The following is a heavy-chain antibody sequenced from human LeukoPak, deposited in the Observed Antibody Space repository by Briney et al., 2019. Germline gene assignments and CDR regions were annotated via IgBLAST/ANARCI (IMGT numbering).Heavy chain of an antibody. J-gene: IGHJ4*02. D-gene: IGHD4-17*01. CDR1: GGSFSGYY. CDR3: ARANGDYIFDY. CDR2: IYHSGST. Sequence: PSETLSLTCAVYGGSFSGYYWSWIRQPPGKGLEWIGYIYHSGSTYYNPSLKSRVTISVDRSKNQFSLKLSSVTAADTAVYYCARANGDYIFDYWGQGTLVTVSS. V-gene: IGHV4-30-2*01.